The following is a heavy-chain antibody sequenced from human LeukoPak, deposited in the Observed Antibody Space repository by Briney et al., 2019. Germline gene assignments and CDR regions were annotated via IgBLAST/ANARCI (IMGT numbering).Heavy chain of an antibody. CDR2: ISIGGSTV. D-gene: IGHD2-15*01. J-gene: IGHJ4*02. V-gene: IGHV3-48*03. CDR1: GLTFSNSE. CDR3: ARSAGGYSRDY. Sequence: PGGSLRLACAASGLTFSNSEMNWVRQAPGRGLEWVAYISIGGSTVYYADSVKGRFTISRDNAKNSLYLQMNSLRAEDTAVYYCARSAGGYSRDYWGQGTLVTVSS.